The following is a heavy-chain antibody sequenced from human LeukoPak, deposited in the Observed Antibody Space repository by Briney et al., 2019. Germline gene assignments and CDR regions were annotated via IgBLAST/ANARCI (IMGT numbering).Heavy chain of an antibody. CDR1: GFIFSTYD. D-gene: IGHD2-15*01. Sequence: GGSLRLSCAASGFIFSTYDMHWVRQAPGKGLEWVAVVSYDGSNIYHAASVQGRFTISRDNSKNTLYLQMNSLRAEDTAVYYCARPNCSGGSCYGGDFDYWGQGTLVTVSS. J-gene: IGHJ4*02. V-gene: IGHV3-30*03. CDR3: ARPNCSGGSCYGGDFDY. CDR2: VSYDGSNI.